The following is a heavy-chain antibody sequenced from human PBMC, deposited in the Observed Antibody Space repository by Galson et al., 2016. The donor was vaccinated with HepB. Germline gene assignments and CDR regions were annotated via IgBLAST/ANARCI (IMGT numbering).Heavy chain of an antibody. D-gene: IGHD2/OR15-2a*01. V-gene: IGHV3-33*06. CDR3: AKVIGRDAYYYYGMDV. CDR1: GFSFSNYG. CDR2: IWYDGSNK. Sequence: SLRLSCAASGFSFSNYGMSWVRQAPGKGLEWVAVIWYDGSNKYYADSVKGRFTISRDNSKNTLYLQMNGLRAEDTAVYYCAKVIGRDAYYYYGMDVWGQGTTVTVSS. J-gene: IGHJ6*02.